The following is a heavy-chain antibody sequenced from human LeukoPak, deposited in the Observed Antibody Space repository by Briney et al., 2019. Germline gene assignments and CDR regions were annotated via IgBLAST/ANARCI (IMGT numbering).Heavy chain of an antibody. V-gene: IGHV3-15*01. CDR3: TTEANLNYYDSSGYYF. CDR1: GFTFNNAW. D-gene: IGHD3-22*01. Sequence: GGSLRLSCAASGFTFNNAWMIWVRQAPGKGLEWVGRIKSKTDGGTTDYGAPVKGRFTISRDDSKNTLYLQMSTLKTEDTAVYYCTTEANLNYYDSSGYYFWGQGTLVTVSS. J-gene: IGHJ4*02. CDR2: IKSKTDGGTT.